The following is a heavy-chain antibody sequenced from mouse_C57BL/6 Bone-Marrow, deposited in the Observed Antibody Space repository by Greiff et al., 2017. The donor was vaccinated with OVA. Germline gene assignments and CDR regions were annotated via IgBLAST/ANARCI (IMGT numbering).Heavy chain of an antibody. CDR1: GYAFTNYL. D-gene: IGHD1-1*01. CDR3: AHTVVAPFDY. CDR2: INPGSGGT. V-gene: IGHV1-54*01. Sequence: VQVVESGAELVRPGTSVKVSCKASGYAFTNYLIEWVKQRPGQGLEWIGVINPGSGGTNYNEKFKGKATLTADKSSSTAYMQLSSLTSEDSAVYFCAHTVVAPFDYWGQGTTLTVSS. J-gene: IGHJ2*01.